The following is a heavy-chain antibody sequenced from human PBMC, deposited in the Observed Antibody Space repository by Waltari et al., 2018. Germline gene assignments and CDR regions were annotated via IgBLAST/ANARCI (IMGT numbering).Heavy chain of an antibody. Sequence: QVQLQESGPGLVKPSETLSLTCTVSGGSISSYYWSWIRQPPGKGLEWIGYIYYSGSTNYNPSLKSRVTISVDTSKNQFSLKLSSVTAADTAVYYCARDRGTTITDAFDIWGQGTMVTVSS. V-gene: IGHV4-59*01. CDR1: GGSISSYY. D-gene: IGHD3-10*01. CDR2: IYYSGST. CDR3: ARDRGTTITDAFDI. J-gene: IGHJ3*02.